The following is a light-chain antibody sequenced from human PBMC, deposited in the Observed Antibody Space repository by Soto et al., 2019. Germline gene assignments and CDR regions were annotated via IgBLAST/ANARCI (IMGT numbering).Light chain of an antibody. CDR3: QSYDSSLSGYV. CDR2: VNT. Sequence: QSVVTQPPSVSGAPGQRVTISCTGSSSNIGADFDVHWYQQLPGTAPKLLIFVNTNRPSGVPDRFSGSKSGTSASLAITGLQAEDEADYYCQSYDSSLSGYVFGTGTKLTVL. J-gene: IGLJ1*01. V-gene: IGLV1-40*01. CDR1: SSNIGADFD.